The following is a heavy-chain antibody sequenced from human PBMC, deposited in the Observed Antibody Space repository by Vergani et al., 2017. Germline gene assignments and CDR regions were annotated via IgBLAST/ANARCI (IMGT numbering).Heavy chain of an antibody. Sequence: EVQLVESGGGLVKPGGSLRLSCAASGFTFSSYSMNWVRQAPGKGLEWVSRINSDGSSTSYADSVKGRFTISRDNAKNTLYLQMNSLRAEDTAVYYCAKDPVYYYDSSGYYGYWGQGTLVTVSS. V-gene: IGHV3-74*01. CDR3: AKDPVYYYDSSGYYGY. CDR1: GFTFSSYS. CDR2: INSDGSST. J-gene: IGHJ4*02. D-gene: IGHD3-22*01.